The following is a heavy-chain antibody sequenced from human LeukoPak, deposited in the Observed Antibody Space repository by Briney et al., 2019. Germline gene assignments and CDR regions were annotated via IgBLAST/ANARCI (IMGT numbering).Heavy chain of an antibody. V-gene: IGHV3-21*01. CDR2: ISSSSSYI. D-gene: IGHD3-3*01. CDR1: GFTFSSYS. CDR3: ARDADPYYDFWSGYPEDY. Sequence: GGSLRLSCAASGFTFSSYSMNWVRQAPGKGLEWVSSISSSSSYIYYADSVKGRFTISRDNAKNSLYLQTNSLRAEDTAVYYCARDADPYYDFWSGYPEDYWGQGTLVTVSS. J-gene: IGHJ4*02.